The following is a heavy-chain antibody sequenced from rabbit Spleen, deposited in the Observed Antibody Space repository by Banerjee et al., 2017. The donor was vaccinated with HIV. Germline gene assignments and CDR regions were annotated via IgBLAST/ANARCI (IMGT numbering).Heavy chain of an antibody. D-gene: IGHD8-1*01. V-gene: IGHV1S40*01. J-gene: IGHJ6*01. CDR2: IDTGSSGFT. Sequence: QSLEESGGDLVKPGASLTLTCKASGLDFSGDSYDSYMCWVRQAPGKGLEWIACIDTGSSGFTYFASWAKGRFTISKTSSTTVTLQMTSLTVADTATYFCARDTGSSFSSYGMDLWGPGTLVTVS. CDR1: GLDFSGDSY. CDR3: ARDTGSSFSSYGMDL.